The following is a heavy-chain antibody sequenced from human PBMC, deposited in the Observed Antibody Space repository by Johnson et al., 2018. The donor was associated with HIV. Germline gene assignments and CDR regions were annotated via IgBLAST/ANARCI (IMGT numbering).Heavy chain of an antibody. CDR2: IYSGGST. Sequence: VQLVESGGGLIQPGGSLRLSCAASGFTVSSNYMSWVRQAPGKGLEWVSVIYSGGSTYYADSVKGRFTNSRDNSKNTLYLQMNSLRTEDTAFYYCAKDKGSGYDGCDAFDIWGQGTMVTVSS. D-gene: IGHD5-12*01. V-gene: IGHV3-53*01. CDR1: GFTVSSNY. CDR3: AKDKGSGYDGCDAFDI. J-gene: IGHJ3*02.